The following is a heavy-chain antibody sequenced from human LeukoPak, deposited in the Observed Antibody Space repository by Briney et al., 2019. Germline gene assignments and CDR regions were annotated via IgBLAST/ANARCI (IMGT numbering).Heavy chain of an antibody. D-gene: IGHD3-10*01. CDR1: GFSFSSYS. V-gene: IGHV3-21*01. CDR2: ISSSSGYI. J-gene: IGHJ3*02. Sequence: GGSLRLSCAASGFSFSSYSMNWVRQAPGKGLEWVSSISSSSGYIYYTDSVRGRFTISRGNPKNSMYLQMNSLRAEDTAVYYCARDYRPGTFDIWGQGTIVTV. CDR3: ARDYRPGTFDI.